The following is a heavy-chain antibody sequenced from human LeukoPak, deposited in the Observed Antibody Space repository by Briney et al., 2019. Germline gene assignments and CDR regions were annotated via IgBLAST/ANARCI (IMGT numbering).Heavy chain of an antibody. J-gene: IGHJ4*02. V-gene: IGHV4-59*01. CDR2: IYYSGST. CDR3: ARDNFRAVTAVY. D-gene: IGHD4-17*01. Sequence: SETLSLTCTVSGGSIRSYYWSWIRQPPGKGLEWIGYIYYSGSTNYNPSLKSRVTISVDTSKNQFSLKLSSVTAADTAVYYCARDNFRAVTAVYWGQGTLVTVSS. CDR1: GGSIRSYY.